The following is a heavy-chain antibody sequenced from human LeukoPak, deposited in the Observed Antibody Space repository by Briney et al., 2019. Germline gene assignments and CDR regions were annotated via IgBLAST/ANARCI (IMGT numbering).Heavy chain of an antibody. V-gene: IGHV4-39*01. D-gene: IGHD3-10*01. CDR3: ASGRVRGDIRFGN. J-gene: IGHJ4*02. Sequence: PSETLSLPCTVSGGSISSSSYYWGWIRQPPGRGLEWIGSIYYSGSTYYNPSLQSRVTISVDTSKNQFSLKLSYVTASDTAVYYCASGRVRGDIRFGNWGQGTLVTVSS. CDR2: IYYSGST. CDR1: GGSISSSSYY.